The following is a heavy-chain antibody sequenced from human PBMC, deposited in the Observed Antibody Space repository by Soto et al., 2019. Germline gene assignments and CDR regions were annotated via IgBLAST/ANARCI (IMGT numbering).Heavy chain of an antibody. V-gene: IGHV4-39*01. D-gene: IGHD4-17*01. CDR2: IYYSGNT. Sequence: SETLSLTCTVSSGYISSSSSYWGWIRQPPGKGLEWIGSIYYSGNTYYNPSLKSRVTISIDSSKTQFPLKLNSVTTADTAVYCCGAQDYGAKGYYFETWGQGTLVTVSS. CDR1: SGYISSSSSY. CDR3: GAQDYGAKGYYFET. J-gene: IGHJ4*02.